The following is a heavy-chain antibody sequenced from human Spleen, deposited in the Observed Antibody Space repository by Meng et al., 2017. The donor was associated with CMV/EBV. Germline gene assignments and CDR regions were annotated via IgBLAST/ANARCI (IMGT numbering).Heavy chain of an antibody. J-gene: IGHJ6*02. V-gene: IGHV1-2*02. Sequence: ASVKVSCKASGYTFTGYYMHWVRQAPGQGLEWMGWINPNSGGTNYAQKFQGRVTMTRDTSISTAYMELSRLRSDDTAVYYCAGAGLDIVVVPAAIESIRPPRFGAYYYGMDVWGQGTTVTVSS. D-gene: IGHD2-2*02. CDR2: INPNSGGT. CDR3: AGAGLDIVVVPAAIESIRPPRFGAYYYGMDV. CDR1: GYTFTGYY.